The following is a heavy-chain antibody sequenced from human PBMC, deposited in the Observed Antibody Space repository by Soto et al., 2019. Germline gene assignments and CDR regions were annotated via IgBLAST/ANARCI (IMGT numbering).Heavy chain of an antibody. D-gene: IGHD3-22*01. V-gene: IGHV1-69*06. Sequence: SVKVSCKASGGTFSSYAISWVRRAPGQGLEWMGGIIPIFGTANYAQKFQGRVTITADKSTSTAYMELSSLRSEDTAVYYCARSEGHYYYDSSRYLGQGTLVTVSS. J-gene: IGHJ4*02. CDR1: GGTFSSYA. CDR2: IIPIFGTA. CDR3: ARSEGHYYYDSSRY.